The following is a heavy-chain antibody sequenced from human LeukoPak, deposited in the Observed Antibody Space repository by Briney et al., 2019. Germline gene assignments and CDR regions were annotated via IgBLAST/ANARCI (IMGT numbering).Heavy chain of an antibody. CDR1: GFTFSSYA. D-gene: IGHD3-16*01. Sequence: GGSLRLSCAASGFTFSSYAMSWVRQAPGKGLEWVSAISGSGGSTYYADSVKGRFTISRDNSKNTLYLQMNSLRAEDTAVYYCAKLRTFGFTFAGVIGMWGQGTLVTVSS. CDR2: ISGSGGST. J-gene: IGHJ4*02. CDR3: AKLRTFGFTFAGVIGM. V-gene: IGHV3-23*01.